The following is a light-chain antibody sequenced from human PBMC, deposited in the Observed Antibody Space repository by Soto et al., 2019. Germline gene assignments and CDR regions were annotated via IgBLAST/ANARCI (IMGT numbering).Light chain of an antibody. Sequence: DIQLTQSPSFVSASIGDRVTITCRASQDIRSYLTWYQQKPGSAPKLLIYAASTVQSGVPSRFSGSGSGTEFTLTIRSLQPEDFATYYCQQLNTSPWTFGQGSKVDFK. J-gene: IGKJ1*01. CDR1: QDIRSY. CDR2: AAS. CDR3: QQLNTSPWT. V-gene: IGKV1-9*01.